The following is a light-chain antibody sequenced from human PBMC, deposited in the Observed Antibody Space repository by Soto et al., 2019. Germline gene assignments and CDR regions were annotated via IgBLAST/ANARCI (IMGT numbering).Light chain of an antibody. J-gene: IGLJ1*01. V-gene: IGLV2-14*01. CDR3: CSFTSITTYV. CDR1: SSDVGNYDY. CDR2: EVS. Sequence: QSVLTQPPSASGSPGQSVTISCTGVSSDVGNYDYVLWYQQYPGKAPKLIISEVSNRPSGVSNRFSGSKSGNTASLIISGLQAEDEADYYCCSFTSITTYVFGTGTKVTVL.